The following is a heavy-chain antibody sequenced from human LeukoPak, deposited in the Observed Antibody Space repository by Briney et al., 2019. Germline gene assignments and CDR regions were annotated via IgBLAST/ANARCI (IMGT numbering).Heavy chain of an antibody. CDR1: GGSISSYY. J-gene: IGHJ5*02. V-gene: IGHV4-59*01. CDR3: AREDRAAAGTVNWFDP. Sequence: PSETLSLTCTVSGGSISSYYWSWIRQPPGKGLEWIGYIYYSGSTNYNPSLKSRVTISVDTSKNQFSLKLSSATAADTAVYYCAREDRAAAGTVNWFDPWGQGTLVTVSS. D-gene: IGHD6-13*01. CDR2: IYYSGST.